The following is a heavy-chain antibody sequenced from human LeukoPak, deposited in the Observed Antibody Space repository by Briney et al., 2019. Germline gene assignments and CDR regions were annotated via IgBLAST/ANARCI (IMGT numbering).Heavy chain of an antibody. D-gene: IGHD3-9*01. CDR1: GFTFSSYS. J-gene: IGHJ4*02. Sequence: AGGSLRLSRAASGFTFSSYSMNWVRQAPGKGLEWVSYISSSSSTIYYADSVKGRFTISRDNAKNSLYLQMNSLRAEDTAVYYCARMQYYDILTGSDYWGQGTLVTVSS. V-gene: IGHV3-48*04. CDR2: ISSSSSTI. CDR3: ARMQYYDILTGSDY.